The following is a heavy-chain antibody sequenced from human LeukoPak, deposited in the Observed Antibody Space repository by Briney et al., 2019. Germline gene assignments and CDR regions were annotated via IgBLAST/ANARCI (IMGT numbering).Heavy chain of an antibody. D-gene: IGHD6-6*01. CDR3: ARLGGYSSSSLDY. Sequence: SSETLSLTCAVSGYSISSGYYWGWIRQPPGKGLEWIGSIYHSGSTYYNPSLKNRVTISVDTSKNQFSLKLSSVTAADTAVYYCARLGGYSSSSLDYWGQGTLVTVSS. CDR2: IYHSGST. CDR1: GYSISSGYY. J-gene: IGHJ4*02. V-gene: IGHV4-38-2*01.